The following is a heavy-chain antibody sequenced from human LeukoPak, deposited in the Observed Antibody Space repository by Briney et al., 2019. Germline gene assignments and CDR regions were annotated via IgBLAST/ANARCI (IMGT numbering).Heavy chain of an antibody. CDR1: GFTFSDYY. J-gene: IGHJ4*02. Sequence: PGGSLRLSCAASGFTFSDYYMSWIRQAPGKGLEWVSYISGSGSTIYYAESVKGRFTISRDNAKNSLYLQMNSLRAEDTAVYYCARGVSSGWYVFDYWGQGTLVTVSS. V-gene: IGHV3-11*01. CDR3: ARGVSSGWYVFDY. D-gene: IGHD6-19*01. CDR2: ISGSGSTI.